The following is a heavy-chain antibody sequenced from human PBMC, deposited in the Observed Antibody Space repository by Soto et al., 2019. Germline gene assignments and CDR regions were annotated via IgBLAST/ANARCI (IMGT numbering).Heavy chain of an antibody. V-gene: IGHV3-13*01. CDR1: GFTFSSYD. Sequence: GGSLRLSCAASGFTFSSYDMHWVRQATGKGLEWVSAIGTAGDTYYPGSVKGRFTISRENAKNSLYLQMNSLRAEDTAVYYCARDSRAVAGTLADYWGQGTLVTVS. CDR2: IGTAGDT. CDR3: ARDSRAVAGTLADY. D-gene: IGHD6-19*01. J-gene: IGHJ4*02.